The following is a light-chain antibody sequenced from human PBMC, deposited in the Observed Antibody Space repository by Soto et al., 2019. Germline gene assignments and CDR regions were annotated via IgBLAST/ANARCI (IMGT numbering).Light chain of an antibody. CDR2: GAS. V-gene: IGKV3D-20*02. CDR1: QSVSSNS. CDR3: QQRSNWPPIT. Sequence: EIVLTQSPGTLSFSPGERATLSCRASQSVSSNSLAWYQQIPGQAPRLLIYGASSRATGIPDRFSGSGSGTDFTLTISRLEPEDFAVYYCQQRSNWPPITFGQGTRLEIK. J-gene: IGKJ5*01.